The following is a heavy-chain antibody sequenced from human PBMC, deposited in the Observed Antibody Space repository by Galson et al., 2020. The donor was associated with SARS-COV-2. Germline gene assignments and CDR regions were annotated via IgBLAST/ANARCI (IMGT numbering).Heavy chain of an antibody. Sequence: SQTLSLTCAISGDSVSSNIAAWNWVRQSPSGGLEWLGRTYYRSKWYHDSAVSVKSRITVNPDTSKNQFSLQLNSVTPEDTAVYYCARGLIPYYLDSWGQGTLVTGSS. CDR3: ARGLIPYYLDS. V-gene: IGHV6-1*01. CDR2: TYYRSKWYH. J-gene: IGHJ4*02. D-gene: IGHD2-21*01. CDR1: GDSVSSNIAA.